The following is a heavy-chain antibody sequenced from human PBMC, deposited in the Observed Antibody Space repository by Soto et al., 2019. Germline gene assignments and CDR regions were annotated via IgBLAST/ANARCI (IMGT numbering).Heavy chain of an antibody. J-gene: IGHJ4*02. D-gene: IGHD4-17*01. CDR3: ANKPILTVTTNYDY. Sequence: GGSLRLSCAASGFTFSSYAMSWVRQAPGKGLEWVSAISGSGGSTYYADSVKGRFTISRDNSKNTLYLQMNSLRAEDTAVYYCANKPILTVTTNYDYWGQGTLVTVSS. CDR2: ISGSGGST. CDR1: GFTFSSYA. V-gene: IGHV3-23*01.